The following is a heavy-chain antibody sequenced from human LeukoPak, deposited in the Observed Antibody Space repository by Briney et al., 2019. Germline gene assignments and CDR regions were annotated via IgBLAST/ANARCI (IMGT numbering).Heavy chain of an antibody. J-gene: IGHJ5*02. D-gene: IGHD7-27*01. CDR2: ISSSSSYI. CDR3: ARTLGIGYNWFDP. CDR1: GFTFSSYS. Sequence: PGGSLRLSCAASGFTFSSYSMNWVRQAAGKGLEWVSSISSSSSYIYYADSVKGRFTISRDNAKNSLYLQMNSLRAEDTAVYYCARTLGIGYNWFDPWGQGTLVTVSS. V-gene: IGHV3-21*01.